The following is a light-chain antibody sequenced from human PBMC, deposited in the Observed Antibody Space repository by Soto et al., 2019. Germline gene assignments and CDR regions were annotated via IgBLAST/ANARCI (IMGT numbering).Light chain of an antibody. CDR3: QQYDDFRT. J-gene: IGKJ1*01. CDR2: DAS. CDR1: QDISNY. V-gene: IGKV1-33*01. Sequence: DIQMTQSPSSLSASVGDRVTITCQASQDISNYLNWYQQKPGKAPKLLIYDASNLETGVPSRFSGSGSGTDFTFTISSLQPEDVATYYCQQYDDFRTFGQGTKVGIK.